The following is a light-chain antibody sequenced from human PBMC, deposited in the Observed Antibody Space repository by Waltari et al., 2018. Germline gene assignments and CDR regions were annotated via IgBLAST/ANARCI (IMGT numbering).Light chain of an antibody. V-gene: IGKV1-6*01. CDR1: QGVGSD. J-gene: IGKJ1*01. CDR2: AAS. CDR3: LQDYIYPWT. Sequence: AIGMTQSPSSLSASVGDTVTITCRASQGVGSDLGVYQQRPGKAPRILISAASTLQSWVTARFSGSGSGTDFTLTISGLQPEDFATYYCLQDYIYPWTFGQGTKVEIK.